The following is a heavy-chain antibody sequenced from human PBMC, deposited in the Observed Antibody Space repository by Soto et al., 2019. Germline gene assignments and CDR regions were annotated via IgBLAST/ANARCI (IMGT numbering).Heavy chain of an antibody. CDR2: IWYDGSNK. CDR3: ARDRGGGSSSWYWRSFDT. V-gene: IGHV3-33*01. CDR1: GFTFSSYG. D-gene: IGHD6-13*01. Sequence: QVQLVESGGGVVQPGRSLRLSCAASGFTFSSYGMHWVRQAPGKGLEWVAVIWYDGSNKYYADSVKGRFTISRDNSKNTLYLQMNGLRAEDPAVYYCARDRGGGSSSWYWRSFDTWGQGTLVTVSS. J-gene: IGHJ5*02.